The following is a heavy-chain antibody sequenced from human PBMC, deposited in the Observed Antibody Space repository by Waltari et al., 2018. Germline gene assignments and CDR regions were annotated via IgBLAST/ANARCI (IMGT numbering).Heavy chain of an antibody. D-gene: IGHD2-21*02. Sequence: EVQLVESGGGLVKPGGSLRLSCAASGFTFSSYSRNWVRQAPGKGLEWVSSISSSSSYIYYADSVKGRFTISRDNAKNSLYLQMNSLRAEDTAVYYCARPVVTPVDWYFDLWGRGTLVTVSS. V-gene: IGHV3-21*01. J-gene: IGHJ2*01. CDR3: ARPVVTPVDWYFDL. CDR2: ISSSSSYI. CDR1: GFTFSSYS.